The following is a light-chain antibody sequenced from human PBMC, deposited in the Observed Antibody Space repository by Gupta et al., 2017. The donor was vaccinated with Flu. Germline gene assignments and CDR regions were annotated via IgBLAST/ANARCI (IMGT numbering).Light chain of an antibody. CDR2: DAS. CDR1: QSVDTS. J-gene: IGKJ4*01. Sequence: EIVLTQFPVTLSLSPGERAILSCRAVQSVDTSLAWYQHKPGQAPRLLIYDASKRAPGTPVRFSGSGSGTHFTLTINRLQPEDSAVYYCRQRCNWRPTFGGGTKVEI. CDR3: RQRCNWRPT. V-gene: IGKV3-11*01.